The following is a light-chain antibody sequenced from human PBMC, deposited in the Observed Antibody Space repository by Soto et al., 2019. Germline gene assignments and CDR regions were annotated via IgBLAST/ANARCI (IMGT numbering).Light chain of an antibody. Sequence: DIKMTMSPATLSAYVGDRVTITCRASQDINRWLAWYQQKPGKAPKILIYNADTLESGVPSRFSGSGYGTEFILTISSLQPDDFATYYCQQFSLYWAFGQGTKVDIK. J-gene: IGKJ1*01. V-gene: IGKV1-5*01. CDR3: QQFSLYWA. CDR2: NAD. CDR1: QDINRW.